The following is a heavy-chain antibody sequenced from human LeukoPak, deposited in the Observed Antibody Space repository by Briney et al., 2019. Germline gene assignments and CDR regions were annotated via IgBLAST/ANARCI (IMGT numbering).Heavy chain of an antibody. V-gene: IGHV3-23*01. D-gene: IGHD6-6*01. CDR2: ISGSGGST. CDR1: GFTFSSYA. J-gene: IGHJ4*02. Sequence: GGSLRLSCAASGFTFSSYAMSWVRQAPGKGLEWVSAISGSGGSTYYADSVKGRFTISRDNAKNTLYLQMNSLRAEDTAVYYCARKGYSSSALYYFDYWGQGTLVTVSS. CDR3: ARKGYSSSALYYFDY.